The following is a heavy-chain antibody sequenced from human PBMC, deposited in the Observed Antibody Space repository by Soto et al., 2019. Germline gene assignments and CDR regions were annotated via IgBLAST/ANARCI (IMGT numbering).Heavy chain of an antibody. J-gene: IGHJ6*02. Sequence: SETLSLTCTVSGGSISIYYWGWIRQPPGKGLEWIGYIYYSGSTNYNPSLKSRVTISVDTSKNQFSLKLSSVTAADTAVYYCARDRRGDFWSGYYYYYYGMDVWGQGTTVTVSS. CDR3: ARDRRGDFWSGYYYYYYGMDV. V-gene: IGHV4-59*01. CDR1: GGSISIYY. D-gene: IGHD3-3*01. CDR2: IYYSGST.